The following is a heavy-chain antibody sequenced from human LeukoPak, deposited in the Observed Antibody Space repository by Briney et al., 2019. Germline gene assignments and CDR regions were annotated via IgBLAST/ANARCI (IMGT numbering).Heavy chain of an antibody. V-gene: IGHV1-69*13. J-gene: IGHJ6*02. CDR1: GGTFSSYA. CDR3: ARGSGTITMVRGVFYGMDV. D-gene: IGHD3-10*01. CDR2: IIPIFGTA. Sequence: SVKVSCKASGGTFSSYAISWVRQAPGQGLEWMGGIIPIFGTANYAQKFQGRVTITADESTSTAYMELSSLRSEDTAVYYCARGSGTITMVRGVFYGMDVWGQGTTVTVSS.